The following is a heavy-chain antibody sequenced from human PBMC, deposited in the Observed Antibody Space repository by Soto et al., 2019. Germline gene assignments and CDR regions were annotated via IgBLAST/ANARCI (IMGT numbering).Heavy chain of an antibody. V-gene: IGHV1-69*04. Sequence: GASVKVSCKASGGTFSSYTISWVRQAPGQGLEWMGRIIPILGIANYAQKFQGRVTVTADKSTSTAYMELSSLRSEDTAVYYCARDREGATQDDAKQYYYYYKDVWGKGTTVTVSS. CDR1: GGTFSSYT. CDR2: IIPILGIA. J-gene: IGHJ6*03. D-gene: IGHD1-1*01. CDR3: ARDREGATQDDAKQYYYYYKDV.